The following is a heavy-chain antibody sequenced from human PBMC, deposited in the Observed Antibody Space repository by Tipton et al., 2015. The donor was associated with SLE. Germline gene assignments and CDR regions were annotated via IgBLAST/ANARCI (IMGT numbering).Heavy chain of an antibody. Sequence: TLSLTCTVSGGSISSYYWSWIRQPPGKGLEWIGYIYYTGKTYYSPSLKSRLTISVDTSKNQFSLKLSSVSAADTAIYYCAAAVLNPYSFASGGQGGL. D-gene: IGHD3-3*01. CDR1: GGSISSYY. CDR3: AAAVLNPYSFAS. CDR2: IYYTGKT. J-gene: IGHJ5*01. V-gene: IGHV4-59*01.